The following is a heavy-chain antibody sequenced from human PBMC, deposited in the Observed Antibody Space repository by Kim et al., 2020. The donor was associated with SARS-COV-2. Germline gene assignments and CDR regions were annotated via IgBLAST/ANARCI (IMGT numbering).Heavy chain of an antibody. Sequence: GSLRLSCTASGFTFSSYAMSWVRQAPGKGLEWVSAISGSGGSTYYADSVKGRFTISRDNSKNTLYLQMNSLRAEDTAVYYCAKEEGDYDILTGYPYFDYWGQGTLVTVSS. J-gene: IGHJ4*02. D-gene: IGHD3-9*01. CDR1: GFTFSSYA. V-gene: IGHV3-23*01. CDR2: ISGSGGST. CDR3: AKEEGDYDILTGYPYFDY.